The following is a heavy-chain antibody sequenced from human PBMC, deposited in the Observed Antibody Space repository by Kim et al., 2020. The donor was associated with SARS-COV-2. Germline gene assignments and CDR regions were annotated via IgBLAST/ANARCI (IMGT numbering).Heavy chain of an antibody. CDR3: ARGWAGVYYDSSGYEFEY. CDR1: GFSFNSYS. J-gene: IGHJ4*02. CDR2: VGSGSRTV. V-gene: IGHV3-48*02. D-gene: IGHD3-22*01. Sequence: GGSLRLSCAASGFSFNSYSMNWVRQAPGKGLEWLSYVGSGSRTVHYADSVKGRFTISSDDASNSLYLQMNSLRDEDTATYYCARGWAGVYYDSSGYEFEYWGQGTLVTVSS.